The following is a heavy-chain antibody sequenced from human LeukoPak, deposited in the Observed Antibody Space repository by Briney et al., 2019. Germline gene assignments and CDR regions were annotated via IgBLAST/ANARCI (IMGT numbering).Heavy chain of an antibody. CDR2: ISDSSGST. Sequence: GGSLRLSCAASGFTFSGYAMSWVRLAPGKGPEWVSTISDSSGSTHYADSVKGRFTISRDNSKNTLYLQMHSLRAEDSAVYYCANWGGTYWGQGTLVTVSS. J-gene: IGHJ4*02. CDR3: ANWGGTY. CDR1: GFTFSGYA. D-gene: IGHD7-27*01. V-gene: IGHV3-23*01.